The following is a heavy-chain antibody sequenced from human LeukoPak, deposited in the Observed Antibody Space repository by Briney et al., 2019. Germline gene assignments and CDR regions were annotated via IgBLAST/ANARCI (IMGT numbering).Heavy chain of an antibody. J-gene: IGHJ4*02. Sequence: GESLQISCKGSGYRFISYWIGWVRPMPGKGLEWMGIIYPGDSDATYRPSFQGQVTISADKSISTAYLQWRSLKASDTAMYYCARQGIVYASVDYWGQGTLVTVSS. CDR3: ARQGIVYASVDY. CDR1: GYRFISYW. CDR2: IYPGDSDA. D-gene: IGHD2-8*01. V-gene: IGHV5-51*01.